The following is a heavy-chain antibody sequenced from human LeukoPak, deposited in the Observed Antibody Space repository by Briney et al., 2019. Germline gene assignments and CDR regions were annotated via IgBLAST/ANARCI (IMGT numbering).Heavy chain of an antibody. Sequence: SETLSLTCTVSGGSISSSSYYWGWIRQPPGKGREWIGSIYYSGSTYYNPSLKSRVTISVDTSKNQFSLKLSSVTAADTAVYYCARRVYSGYDNNFDYWGQGTLVTVSS. V-gene: IGHV4-39*01. CDR1: GGSISSSSYY. J-gene: IGHJ4*02. CDR3: ARRVYSGYDNNFDY. D-gene: IGHD5-12*01. CDR2: IYYSGST.